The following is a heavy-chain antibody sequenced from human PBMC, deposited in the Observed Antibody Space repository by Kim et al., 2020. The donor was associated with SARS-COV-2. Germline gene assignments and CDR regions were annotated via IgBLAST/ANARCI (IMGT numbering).Heavy chain of an antibody. V-gene: IGHV4-34*01. CDR3: AREPGSRPSWFDP. J-gene: IGHJ5*02. CDR2: INHSGST. CDR1: GGSFSGYY. D-gene: IGHD1-1*01. Sequence: SETLSLTCAVYGGSFSGYYWSWIRQPPGKGLEWIGEINHSGSTNYNPSLKSRVTISVDTSKNQFSLKLSSVTAADTAVYYCAREPGSRPSWFDPWGQGTLVTVSS.